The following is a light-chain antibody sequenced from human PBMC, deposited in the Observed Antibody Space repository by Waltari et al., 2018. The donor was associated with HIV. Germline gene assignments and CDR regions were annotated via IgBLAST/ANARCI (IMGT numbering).Light chain of an antibody. CDR1: QSIRIN. V-gene: IGKV3-15*01. J-gene: IGKJ1*01. Sequence: EIVMTQSPATLPVSLGERATLSCRASQSIRINLAWYQQKPGQAPRLLIYDASTRATGIPARFRGSGSGTEFTLTISSLQSEDFAVYYCQQYNNWPPLTFGQGTKVEIE. CDR2: DAS. CDR3: QQYNNWPPLT.